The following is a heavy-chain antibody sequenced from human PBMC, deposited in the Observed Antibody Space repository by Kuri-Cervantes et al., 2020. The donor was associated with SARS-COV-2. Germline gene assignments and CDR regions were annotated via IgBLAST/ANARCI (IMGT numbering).Heavy chain of an antibody. CDR1: GGTFSSYA. CDR3: ATDQVWDDNSSYYLDY. Sequence: SVKVSCKASGGTFSSYAISWVRQAPGQGLEWMGRIIPIFGTANYAQKFQGRVTITTDESTSTAYMELSSLRSEDTAVYYCATDQVWDDNSSYYLDYWGQGTLVTVSS. D-gene: IGHD3-22*01. J-gene: IGHJ4*02. V-gene: IGHV1-69*05. CDR2: IIPIFGTA.